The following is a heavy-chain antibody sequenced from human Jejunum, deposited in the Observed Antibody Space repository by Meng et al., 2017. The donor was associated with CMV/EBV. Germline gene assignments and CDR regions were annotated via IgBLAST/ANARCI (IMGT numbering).Heavy chain of an antibody. D-gene: IGHD1-26*01. Sequence: VHLPWSGPRLVKSSETLSLTCFVSAGSISGYYWSWIRQPAGKGLEWIGRIYTSGSTHYNPSLKSRLTMSVDLSNNQISLKLRSVTAADTAVYYCARESGSYYWFDPWGQGTLVTVSS. CDR3: ARESGSYYWFDP. J-gene: IGHJ5*02. V-gene: IGHV4-4*07. CDR1: AGSISGYY. CDR2: IYTSGST.